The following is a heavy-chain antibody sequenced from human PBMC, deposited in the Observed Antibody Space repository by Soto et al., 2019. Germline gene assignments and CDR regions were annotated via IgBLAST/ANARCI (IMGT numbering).Heavy chain of an antibody. Sequence: GGYLRLSCAASGFTFSNAWMSWVRQAPGKGLEWVGHIKSKTDGGTTDYAAPVKGRFTISRDDSKNTLYLQMNSLKTEDTAVYYCTTDNERAPYYYYYMDVWGKGTTVTVSS. CDR1: GFTFSNAW. D-gene: IGHD1-1*01. CDR3: TTDNERAPYYYYYMDV. CDR2: IKSKTDGGTT. V-gene: IGHV3-15*01. J-gene: IGHJ6*03.